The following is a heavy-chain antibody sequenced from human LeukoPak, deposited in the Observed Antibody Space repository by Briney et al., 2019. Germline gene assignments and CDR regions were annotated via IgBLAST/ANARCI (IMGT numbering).Heavy chain of an antibody. CDR1: GFTFSRYS. CDR2: ISNNWCST. D-gene: IGHD6-6*01. V-gene: IGHV3-64*01. J-gene: IGHJ4*02. CDR3: ARTSIAAREADY. Sequence: GGSLRLSCAASGFTFSRYSMHWVRQAPGKGLEYVSAISNNWCSTYYAKSVKGRFTISRDNSKNTLYLQMGSLRAEDMAVYYCARTSIAAREADYWGQGTLVTVSS.